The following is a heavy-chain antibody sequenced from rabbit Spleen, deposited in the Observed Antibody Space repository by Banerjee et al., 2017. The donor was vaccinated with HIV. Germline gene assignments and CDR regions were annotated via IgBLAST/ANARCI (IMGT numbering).Heavy chain of an antibody. J-gene: IGHJ6*01. CDR2: IDAGSSGFT. D-gene: IGHD1-1*01. CDR3: ARDTSSSFSSYGMDL. V-gene: IGHV1S45*01. Sequence: EQLEESGGGLVKPEGSLTLTCKASGFDFSASGVSFSSSSYMCWVRQAPGKGLEWIACIDAGSSGFTYFATWAKGRFTISKISSTTVTLQMTRLTAADTATYFCARDTSSSFSSYGMDLWGPGTLVTVS. CDR1: GFDFSASGVSFSSSSY.